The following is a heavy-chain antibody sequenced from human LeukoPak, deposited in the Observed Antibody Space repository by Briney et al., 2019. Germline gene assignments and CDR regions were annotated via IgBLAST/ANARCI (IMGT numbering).Heavy chain of an antibody. D-gene: IGHD2-8*02. J-gene: IGHJ6*03. CDR2: VYYTGST. CDR3: ARSGPYYYYYYMDV. V-gene: IGHV4-39*07. Sequence: SETLSLTCTVSGGSISSALYHWGWIRQPPGKNLEWLGSVYYTGSTHNNPSLKSRVTISVDTSKNQFSLNLTSVTAADTAVYYCARSGPYYYYYYMDVWGKGTTVTISS. CDR1: GGSISSALYH.